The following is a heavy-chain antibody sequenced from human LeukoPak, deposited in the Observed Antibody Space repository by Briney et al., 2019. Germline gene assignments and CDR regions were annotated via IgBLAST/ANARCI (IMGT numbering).Heavy chain of an antibody. CDR2: FGGGSA. D-gene: IGHD3-10*01. J-gene: IGHJ3*02. Sequence: GGSLRLSCAASGFTVSSDYISWVRQAPGKGLEWVSAFGGGSAYYADSVKGRFTISRDNSKNTLYLQVNSLRADDTAVYYCARVSGSFDMWGQGTMVTVSS. V-gene: IGHV3-53*01. CDR3: ARVSGSFDM. CDR1: GFTVSSDY.